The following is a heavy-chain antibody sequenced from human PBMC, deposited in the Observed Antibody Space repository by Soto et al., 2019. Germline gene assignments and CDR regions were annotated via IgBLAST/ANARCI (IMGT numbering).Heavy chain of an antibody. CDR1: GFTFSSNG. CDR3: TKGILYSSGWYLEV. J-gene: IGHJ6*02. D-gene: IGHD6-19*01. V-gene: IGHV3-30*18. Sequence: GGSLRLSCSPCGFTFSSNGMHRGRQSPGNGLEWVAVISYDGSNEYYAYSVKGRFTISRDNSKNTLYFQLNSLIAEDTAAYYRTKGILYSSGWYLEVWGQGTTVT. CDR2: ISYDGSNE.